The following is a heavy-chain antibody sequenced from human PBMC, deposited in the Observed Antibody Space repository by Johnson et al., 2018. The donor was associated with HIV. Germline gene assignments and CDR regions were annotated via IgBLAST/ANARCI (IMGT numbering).Heavy chain of an antibody. J-gene: IGHJ3*02. CDR3: ARGGYLDAFDI. CDR2: ISYDGSNK. D-gene: IGHD6-13*01. Sequence: QVLLVESGGGVVQPGRSLRLSCAASGFTFSSYAMHWVRQAPGKGLEWVAVISYDGSNKYYADSVKGRFTISRENSKNTLYLQMNSLRAEDTAVYYCARGGYLDAFDIWGQGTMVTVSS. CDR1: GFTFSSYA. V-gene: IGHV3-30*04.